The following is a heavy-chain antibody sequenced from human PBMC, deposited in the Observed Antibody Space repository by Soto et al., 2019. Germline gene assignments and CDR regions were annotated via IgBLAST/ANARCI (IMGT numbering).Heavy chain of an antibody. D-gene: IGHD6-13*01. Sequence: GGSLRLSCAASGFTFSSYAMSWVRQAPGKGLEWVSAISGSGGSTYYADSVKGRFTISRDNSKNTLYLQMNSLRAEDTAVYYCAKDSNKWQQPSHFDYWGQGTLVTVSS. J-gene: IGHJ4*02. CDR1: GFTFSSYA. CDR2: ISGSGGST. V-gene: IGHV3-23*01. CDR3: AKDSNKWQQPSHFDY.